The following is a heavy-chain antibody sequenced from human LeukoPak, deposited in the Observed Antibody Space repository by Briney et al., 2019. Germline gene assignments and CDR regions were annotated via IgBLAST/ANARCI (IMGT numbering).Heavy chain of an antibody. Sequence: PSETLSLTCTVSGGSISSYYWSWIRQPAGKGLEWIGRIYTSGSTNYNPSLKSRVTMSVDTSKNQFSLQLSSVTAADTAVYYCARVGYFDWPTQYYFDYWGQGTLVTVSS. D-gene: IGHD3-9*01. CDR2: IYTSGST. CDR3: ARVGYFDWPTQYYFDY. V-gene: IGHV4-4*07. J-gene: IGHJ4*02. CDR1: GGSISSYY.